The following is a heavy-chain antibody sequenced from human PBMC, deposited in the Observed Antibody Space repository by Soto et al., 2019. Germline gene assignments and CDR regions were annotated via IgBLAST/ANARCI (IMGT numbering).Heavy chain of an antibody. V-gene: IGHV1-46*01. J-gene: IGHJ6*02. CDR1: GYTFTSYY. Sequence: QVQLVQSGAEVKKPGASVKVSCKASGYTFTSYYMHWVRQAPGQGLEWMGIINPSGGSTSYAQKFQGRVTMTRDTSTSSVYMELSSLRSEDTAVYYCARARGDYGYGMDVWGQGTTVTVSS. D-gene: IGHD4-17*01. CDR2: INPSGGST. CDR3: ARARGDYGYGMDV.